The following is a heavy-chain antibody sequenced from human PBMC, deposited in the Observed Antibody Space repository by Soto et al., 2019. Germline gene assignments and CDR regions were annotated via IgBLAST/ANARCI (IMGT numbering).Heavy chain of an antibody. CDR2: IYYSGSN. J-gene: IGHJ4*02. D-gene: IGHD2-2*02. V-gene: IGHV4-59*08. CDR3: ARRYRSCFDY. Sequence: QVQLQESGPGLVKPSETLSLTCTVSGGSISSYYWSWIRQPPGKGLEWIGYIYYSGSNNYKPSLKRRVTISVDTSKNQFALKLSSVPAADSAVYYCARRYRSCFDYWGQGTLVTVSS. CDR1: GGSISSYY.